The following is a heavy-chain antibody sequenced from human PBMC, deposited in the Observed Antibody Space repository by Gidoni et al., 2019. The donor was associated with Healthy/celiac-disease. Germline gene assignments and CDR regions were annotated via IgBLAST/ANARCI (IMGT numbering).Heavy chain of an antibody. V-gene: IGHV3-72*01. CDR1: GFTFSDHY. D-gene: IGHD4-17*01. Sequence: EVQLVESGGGLVQPGVALRLSCATSGFTFSDHYMDWVRQAPGKGLEWVGRTRNKANSYTTEYAASVKGRFTISRDDSKNSLYLQMNSLKTEDTAVYYCARGRKSDYGAPFDYGGQGTLVTVSS. CDR2: TRNKANSYTT. CDR3: ARGRKSDYGAPFDY. J-gene: IGHJ4*02.